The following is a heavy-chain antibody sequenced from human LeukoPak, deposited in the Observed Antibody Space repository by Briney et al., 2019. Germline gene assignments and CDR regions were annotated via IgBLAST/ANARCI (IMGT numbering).Heavy chain of an antibody. J-gene: IGHJ4*02. CDR2: IYYSGST. CDR3: ARLPGGILHPLDY. Sequence: SETLSLTCAVSGGSISSGGYYWGWIRQPPGKGLEWIGSIYYSGSTYYNPSLKSRVTISVDTSKNQFSLKLSSVTAADTAVYYCARLPGGILHPLDYWGQGTLVTVSS. V-gene: IGHV4-39*01. CDR1: GGSISSGGYY. D-gene: IGHD1-26*01.